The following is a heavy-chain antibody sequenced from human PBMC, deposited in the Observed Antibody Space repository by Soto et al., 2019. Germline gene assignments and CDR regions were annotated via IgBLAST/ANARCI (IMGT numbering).Heavy chain of an antibody. J-gene: IGHJ4*02. D-gene: IGHD3-22*01. CDR2: IIPIFGTA. CDR3: ARDGHYYYDSSGYFLFDY. V-gene: IGHV1-69*13. CDR1: GGTLSSYA. Sequence: SVKVSCKASGGTLSSYAISWVRQAPGQGLEWMGGIIPIFGTANYAQKFQGRVTITADESTSTAYMELSSLRSEDTAVYYCARDGHYYYDSSGYFLFDYWGQGTLVTVSS.